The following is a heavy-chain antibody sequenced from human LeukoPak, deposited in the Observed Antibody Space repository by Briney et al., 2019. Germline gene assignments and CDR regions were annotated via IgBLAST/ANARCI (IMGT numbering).Heavy chain of an antibody. D-gene: IGHD6-19*01. Sequence: GGSLRLSCAASGFTFSNSEMNWVRQAPGKGLDWVSFISSTGSLIYYADSVKGRFTISRDSAKNSLYLQMDSLRVEATAVYYCAKVSGSGWHFDHWGQGTLVTVSS. J-gene: IGHJ4*02. CDR2: ISSTGSLI. CDR3: AKVSGSGWHFDH. CDR1: GFTFSNSE. V-gene: IGHV3-48*03.